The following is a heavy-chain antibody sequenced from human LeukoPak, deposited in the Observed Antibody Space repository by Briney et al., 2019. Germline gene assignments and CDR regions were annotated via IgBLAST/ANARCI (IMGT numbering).Heavy chain of an antibody. CDR1: GFKFTTYS. J-gene: IGHJ4*02. V-gene: IGHV3-30-3*01. D-gene: IGHD3-10*01. CDR2: ISYDGSNK. Sequence: GGSLRLSCAASGFKFTTYSMHWVRQAPGKGLEWVALISYDGSNKNYTDSVKGRFTISRDTSKSTLYLQMNSLRADDTAVYYCARDLSYGSGTPGYWGQGTLVTVSS. CDR3: ARDLSYGSGTPGY.